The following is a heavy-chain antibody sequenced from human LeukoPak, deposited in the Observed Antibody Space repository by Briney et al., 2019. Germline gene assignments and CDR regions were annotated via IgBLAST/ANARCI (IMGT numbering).Heavy chain of an antibody. CDR2: IWYDGSNK. D-gene: IGHD3-10*01. CDR3: AKDRDYYGSGTYRDSIDY. CDR1: GFTFSSYG. Sequence: GRSLRLSCAASGFTFSSYGMHWVRQAPGRGLEWVAVIWYDGSNKYYADSVKGRFTISRDNSKNTLYLQMNSLRAEDTAVYYCAKDRDYYGSGTYRDSIDYWGQGTLVTVSS. V-gene: IGHV3-33*06. J-gene: IGHJ4*02.